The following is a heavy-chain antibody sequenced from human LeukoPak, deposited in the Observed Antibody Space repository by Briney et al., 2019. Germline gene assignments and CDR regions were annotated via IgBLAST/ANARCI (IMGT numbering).Heavy chain of an antibody. V-gene: IGHV3-74*01. CDR3: ARPQGYGDYTNWFDP. CDR2: INTDGSIA. Sequence: GGSLRLSCAASGFTFSSYWMHWLRQAPGKGLVWVSRINTDGSIATYGDSVKGLFTISRDNTENTLYLQMNSLRAEDTAVYYCARPQGYGDYTNWFDPWGQGTLVTVSS. D-gene: IGHD4-17*01. CDR1: GFTFSSYW. J-gene: IGHJ5*02.